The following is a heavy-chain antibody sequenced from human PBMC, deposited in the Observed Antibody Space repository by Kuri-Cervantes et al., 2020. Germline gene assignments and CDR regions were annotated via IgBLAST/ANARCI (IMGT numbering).Heavy chain of an antibody. CDR2: IYYSGST. J-gene: IGHJ4*02. D-gene: IGHD2-15*01. CDR1: GGSISSSNW. Sequence: SETLSLTCAVSGGSISSSNWWSWVRQPPGKGLEWIGYIYYSGSTNYNPSLKSRVTISVDTSKNQFSLKLSSVTAADTAVYYCARVVAALDYWGQGTLVTVSS. CDR3: ARVVAALDY. V-gene: IGHV4-4*02.